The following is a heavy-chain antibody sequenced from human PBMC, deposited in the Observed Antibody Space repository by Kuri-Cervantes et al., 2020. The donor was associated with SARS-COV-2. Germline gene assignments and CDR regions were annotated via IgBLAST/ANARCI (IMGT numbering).Heavy chain of an antibody. V-gene: IGHV4-31*02. Sequence: LRLSCTVSGATLRSGAHYWSCIRQTQGMGLEWVGNIYYSGSTYYNPSLNSGVTISVGTSQNQFSLKLSSVTAADTAVYYFARQSLSGARGYDCFDPWSQGTLVTVSS. D-gene: IGHD1-26*01. CDR1: GATLRSGAHY. CDR2: IYYSGST. CDR3: ARQSLSGARGYDCFDP. J-gene: IGHJ5*02.